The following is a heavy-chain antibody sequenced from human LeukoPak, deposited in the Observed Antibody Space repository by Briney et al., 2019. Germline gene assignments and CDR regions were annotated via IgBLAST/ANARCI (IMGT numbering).Heavy chain of an antibody. CDR3: AKALDTYGYMRFDY. D-gene: IGHD5-24*01. J-gene: IGHJ4*02. CDR2: INGGGDTT. V-gene: IGHV3-23*01. Sequence: PRGSLRLSCAASGFTFVSYAMTWVRQAPGKGLEWVSAINGGGDTTYYADSVKGRFTVSRDRSTNTLFLQMSSLRAEDSGMYYCAKALDTYGYMRFDYWGQGTLVTVSS. CDR1: GFTFVSYA.